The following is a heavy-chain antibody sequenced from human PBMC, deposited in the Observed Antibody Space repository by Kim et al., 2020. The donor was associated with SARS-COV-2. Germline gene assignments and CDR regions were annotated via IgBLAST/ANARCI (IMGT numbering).Heavy chain of an antibody. V-gene: IGHV3-30*18. D-gene: IGHD6-13*01. J-gene: IGHJ1*01. CDR2: ISYDGSNK. Sequence: GGSLRLSCAASGFTFSSYGMHWVRQAPGKGLEWVAVISYDGSNKYYADSVKGRFTISRDNSKNTLYLQMNSLRAEDTAVYYCAKSVTGPAADDAEYFQHWGQGTLVTVSS. CDR1: GFTFSSYG. CDR3: AKSVTGPAADDAEYFQH.